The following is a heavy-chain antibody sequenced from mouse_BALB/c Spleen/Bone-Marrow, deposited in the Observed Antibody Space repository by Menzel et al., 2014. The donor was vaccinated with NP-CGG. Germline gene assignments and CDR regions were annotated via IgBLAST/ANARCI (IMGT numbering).Heavy chain of an antibody. CDR3: ARLGYYGWFAY. J-gene: IGHJ3*01. V-gene: IGHV4-1*02. D-gene: IGHD2-3*01. CDR1: GFDFSRYL. Sequence: EVQVVESGGGLVQPGGSLKLSCAASGFDFSRYLMSWVRQAPGKGLQWIGEINPESNTINYTPSLKDKFIISRDNAKNTLYLQMSKVRSEDTALYCCARLGYYGWFAYWGQGTLATVSA. CDR2: INPESNTI.